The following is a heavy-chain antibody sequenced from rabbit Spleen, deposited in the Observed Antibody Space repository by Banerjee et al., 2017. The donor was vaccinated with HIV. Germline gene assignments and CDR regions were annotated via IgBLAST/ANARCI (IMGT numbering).Heavy chain of an antibody. CDR2: IYTGNVKT. V-gene: IGHV1S45*01. J-gene: IGHJ4*01. D-gene: IGHD8-1*01. Sequence: LEESGGGLVKPEGSLKLTCTDSGFSFSSSYWVCWVRQAPGKGLEWIGCIYTGNVKTYYASWAKGRFTISKTSSTTVTLQMTSLTAADTATYFCARDGAGGSFFALWGQGTLVTVS. CDR3: ARDGAGGSFFAL. CDR1: GFSFSSSYW.